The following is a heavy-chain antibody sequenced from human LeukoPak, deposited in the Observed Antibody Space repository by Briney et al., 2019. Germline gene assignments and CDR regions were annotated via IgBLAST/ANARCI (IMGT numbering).Heavy chain of an antibody. V-gene: IGHV3-23*01. CDR3: AVGWHHYYYGMDV. J-gene: IGHJ6*02. D-gene: IGHD6-19*01. CDR2: ISGSGGST. Sequence: GGSLRLSCAASGFSFSTNAMSWVRQAPGKGLEWVSAISGSGGSTYYADSVKGRFTISRDNSKNTLYLQMNSLRAEDTAVYYCAVGWHHYYYGMDVWGQGTTVAVSS. CDR1: GFSFSTNA.